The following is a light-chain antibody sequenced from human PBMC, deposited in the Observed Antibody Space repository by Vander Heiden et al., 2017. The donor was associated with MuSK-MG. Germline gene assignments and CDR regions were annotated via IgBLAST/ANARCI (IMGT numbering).Light chain of an antibody. Sequence: QSALTPPASVSGSPGHSLTISCTGTSRDVGGYNYVSWYQQHPGKAPKLMIYDVSNRPSGVSNRFSGSKSGNTASLTISGLQAEDEADYYCSSYTSSSTPVFGGGTKLTVL. CDR1: SRDVGGYNY. CDR3: SSYTSSSTPV. V-gene: IGLV2-14*03. J-gene: IGLJ2*01. CDR2: DVS.